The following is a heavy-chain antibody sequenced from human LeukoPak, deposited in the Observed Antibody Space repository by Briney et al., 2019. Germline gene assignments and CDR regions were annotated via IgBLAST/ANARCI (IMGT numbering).Heavy chain of an antibody. CDR2: ISGSGGNT. V-gene: IGHV3-23*01. Sequence: GGSLRLSCAASGFTFSSYAMSWVRQAPGKGLEWVSGISGSGGNTYYADSVKGRFTISRDNSNNTLYLQMNSLRAEDTAVYYCARDMSVAGQYYYYGMDVWGQGTTVTVSS. D-gene: IGHD6-19*01. J-gene: IGHJ6*02. CDR3: ARDMSVAGQYYYYGMDV. CDR1: GFTFSSYA.